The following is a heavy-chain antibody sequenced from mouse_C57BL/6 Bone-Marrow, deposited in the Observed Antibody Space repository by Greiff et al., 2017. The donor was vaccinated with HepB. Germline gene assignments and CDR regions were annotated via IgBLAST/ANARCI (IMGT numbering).Heavy chain of an antibody. J-gene: IGHJ4*01. CDR2: ISYDGSN. Sequence: EVQLQQSGPGLVKPSQSLSLTCSVTGYSITSGYYWNWIRQFPGNKLEWMGYISYDGSNNYNPSLKNRISITRDTSKNQFFLKLNSVTTEDTATYYCARESYYGTMDYWGQGTSVTVSS. CDR1: GYSITSGYY. V-gene: IGHV3-6*01. D-gene: IGHD1-1*01. CDR3: ARESYYGTMDY.